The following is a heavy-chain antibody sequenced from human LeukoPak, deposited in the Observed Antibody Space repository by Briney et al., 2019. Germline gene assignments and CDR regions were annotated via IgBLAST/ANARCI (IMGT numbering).Heavy chain of an antibody. D-gene: IGHD3-3*01. CDR3: ASYDFWSGYSSGGFDY. CDR2: IKQDGSEK. J-gene: IGHJ4*02. V-gene: IGHV3-7*01. CDR1: GIIFGNFW. Sequence: GGSLRLSCAASGIIFGNFWMSWVRQAPGKGLEWVANIKQDGSEKYYVDSVKGRFTISRDNAKNSLYLQMNSLRAEDTAVYYCASYDFWSGYSSGGFDYWGQGTLVTVSS.